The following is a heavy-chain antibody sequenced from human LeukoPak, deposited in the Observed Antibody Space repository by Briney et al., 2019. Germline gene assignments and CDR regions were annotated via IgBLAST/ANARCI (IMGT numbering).Heavy chain of an antibody. Sequence: GGSLRLSCAASGFTFRSYAMHWVRQAPGKGLDWLSVISYDGSNKFYADSVKGRFTISRGNTYNTLFLQMSSLRPEDTAVYHCATESPYGDGFDPWGQGTLVTVSS. J-gene: IGHJ5*02. D-gene: IGHD4/OR15-4a*01. CDR2: ISYDGSNK. V-gene: IGHV3-30-3*01. CDR3: ATESPYGDGFDP. CDR1: GFTFRSYA.